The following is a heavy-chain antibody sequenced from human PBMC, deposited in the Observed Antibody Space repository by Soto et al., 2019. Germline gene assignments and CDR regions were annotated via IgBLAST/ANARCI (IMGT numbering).Heavy chain of an antibody. J-gene: IGHJ3*02. Sequence: PSETLSLTCTVSGGSISSCGYYWSWIRQHPGKGLEWIGYIYYSGSTYYNPSLKSRVTISVDTSKNQFSLKLSSVTAADTAVYYCASYQQSYAFYIWGQGTMVTVSS. CDR2: IYYSGST. V-gene: IGHV4-31*03. D-gene: IGHD2-2*01. CDR1: GGSISSCGYY. CDR3: ASYQQSYAFYI.